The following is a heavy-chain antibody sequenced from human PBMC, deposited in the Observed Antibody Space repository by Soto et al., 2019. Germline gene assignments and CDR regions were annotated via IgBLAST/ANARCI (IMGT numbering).Heavy chain of an antibody. V-gene: IGHV3-48*03. J-gene: IGHJ4*02. Sequence: EVQLVESGGGLVQPGGSLRLSCAASGFTFSSYEMNWVRQAPGKGLEWVSYISSSGSTIYYADSVKGRFTISRDNAKNSRDLKRNSLGAEDTAVYYCAREEGGGGDYWGQGTLVTVSS. D-gene: IGHD3-16*01. CDR3: AREEGGGGDY. CDR2: ISSSGSTI. CDR1: GFTFSSYE.